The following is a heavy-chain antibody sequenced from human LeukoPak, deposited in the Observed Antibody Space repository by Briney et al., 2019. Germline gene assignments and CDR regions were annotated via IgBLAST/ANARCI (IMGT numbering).Heavy chain of an antibody. CDR2: ISGSGDNT. Sequence: GGSLRLSCAVSGFTFSNYAMTWARQAPGKGLEWVSAISGSGDNTYYADSVKGRFTVSRDNSKNTLYVQMKSLRAEDTAVYYCAKDFVVVPGNVNYFDSWGQGTLVTVSS. D-gene: IGHD2-21*02. CDR1: GFTFSNYA. V-gene: IGHV3-23*01. CDR3: AKDFVVVPGNVNYFDS. J-gene: IGHJ4*02.